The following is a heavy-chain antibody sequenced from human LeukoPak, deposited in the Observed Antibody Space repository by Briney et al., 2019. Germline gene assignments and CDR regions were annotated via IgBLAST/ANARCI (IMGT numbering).Heavy chain of an antibody. CDR2: ISSGGTYE. D-gene: IGHD3-10*01. CDR1: GFTFSNYA. CDR3: ARDSTYYYDSGSSGPHYFDN. V-gene: IGHV3-30*01. Sequence: GGSLRLSCAASGFTFSNYAMHWVRQAPGKGLEWVSLISSGGTYEYYADSVKGRFTISRDNSKNTLFLQLNSLRAEDTAVYYCARDSTYYYDSGSSGPHYFDNWGQGTLVTVSS. J-gene: IGHJ4*02.